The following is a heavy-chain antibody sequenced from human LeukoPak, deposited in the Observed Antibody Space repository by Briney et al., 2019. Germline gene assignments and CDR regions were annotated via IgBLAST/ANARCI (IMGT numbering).Heavy chain of an antibody. CDR3: ARDFDWAFDI. Sequence: PGGSLRLSCAASGFIFSSYSMNWVRQAPGKGLEWVSYISSSNIHYADSVEGRFTISRDNAKNSLFLQMNSLRAEDTAVYYCARDFDWAFDIWGQGIMVIVSS. V-gene: IGHV3-48*01. J-gene: IGHJ3*02. CDR1: GFIFSSYS. CDR2: ISSSNI. D-gene: IGHD3-9*01.